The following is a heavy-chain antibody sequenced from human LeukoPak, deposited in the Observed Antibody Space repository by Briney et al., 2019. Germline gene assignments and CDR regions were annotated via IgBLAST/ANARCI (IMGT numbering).Heavy chain of an antibody. J-gene: IGHJ5*02. CDR2: INHSGST. Sequence: PSETLSLPCAVYGGSFSCYYWSWIRQPPGKGLEWIGEINHSGSTNYNPPLKSRVTISVDTSKNQFSLKLSSVTAADTAVYYCARRQAYTPNWFFPWGQGTLVTVSS. V-gene: IGHV4-34*01. CDR1: GGSFSCYY. D-gene: IGHD3-16*01. CDR3: ARRQAYTPNWFFP.